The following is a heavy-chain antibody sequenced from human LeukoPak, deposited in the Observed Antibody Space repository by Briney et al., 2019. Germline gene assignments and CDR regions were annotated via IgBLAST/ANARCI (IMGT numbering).Heavy chain of an antibody. D-gene: IGHD3-3*02. CDR1: GFTFSSYE. CDR3: ARVGDHFHWNLDL. V-gene: IGHV3-53*01. CDR2: IYSGGTT. J-gene: IGHJ2*01. Sequence: GGSLRLSCAASGFTFSSYEMNWVRQAPGKGLEWVSIIYSGGTTYYADSVKGRFTISRDTSKNTLSLQMNNLRAEDTAVYFCARVGDHFHWNLDLWGRGTLVTVSS.